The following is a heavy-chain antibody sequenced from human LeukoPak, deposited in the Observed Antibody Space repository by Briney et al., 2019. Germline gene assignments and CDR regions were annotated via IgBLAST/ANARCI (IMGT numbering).Heavy chain of an antibody. CDR1: GGSISSGSYH. Sequence: PSQTLSVTCTVSGGSISSGSYHWNWIRQPAGKGLEWIGRVYTSGSTSYNPSLKSRVTMSVDTSKNQFSLKLSSVTAADTAVYYCAVSSMATTSSFDYWGQGTLVTVSS. CDR3: AVSSMATTSSFDY. V-gene: IGHV4-61*02. CDR2: VYTSGST. J-gene: IGHJ4*02. D-gene: IGHD5-24*01.